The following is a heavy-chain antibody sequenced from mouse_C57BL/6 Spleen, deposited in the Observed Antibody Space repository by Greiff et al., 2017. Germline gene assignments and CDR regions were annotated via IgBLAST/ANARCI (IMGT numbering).Heavy chain of an antibody. V-gene: IGHV5-16*01. CDR3: AREARKYYGSSYWYFDV. J-gene: IGHJ1*03. D-gene: IGHD1-1*01. CDR2: INYDGSST. CDR1: GFTFSDYY. Sequence: EVKVVESEGGLVQPGSSMKLSCTASGFTFSDYYMAWVRQVPEKGLEWVANINYDGSSTYYLDSLKSRFIISRDNAKNILYLQMSRLKSEDTATYYCAREARKYYGSSYWYFDVWGTGTTVTVSS.